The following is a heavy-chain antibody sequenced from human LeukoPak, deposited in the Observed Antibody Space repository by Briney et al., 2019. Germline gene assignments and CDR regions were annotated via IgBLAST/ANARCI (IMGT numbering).Heavy chain of an antibody. CDR2: IYHSGST. CDR3: AREDAEQMDNSFDI. V-gene: IGHV4-4*02. D-gene: IGHD5-24*01. J-gene: IGHJ3*02. Sequence: PSETLSLTCAVSGGSISSSNWWSWVRQPPGKGLEWIGEIYHSGSTNYNPSLKSRVTISVDKSKNQFSLKLSSVTAADTAVYYCAREDAEQMDNSFDIWGQGTMVTVSS. CDR1: GGSISSSNW.